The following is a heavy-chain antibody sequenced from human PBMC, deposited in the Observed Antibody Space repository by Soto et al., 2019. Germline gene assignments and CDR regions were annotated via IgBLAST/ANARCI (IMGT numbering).Heavy chain of an antibody. CDR3: AKGWYSSSSGYYYYYGMDV. J-gene: IGHJ6*02. D-gene: IGHD6-6*01. Sequence: PGGSLRLSCAASGFTFDDYAMHWVRQAPGKGLEWVSGISWNSGSIGYADSVKGRFTISRDNAKNSLYLQMNSLRAEDTALYYCAKGWYSSSSGYYYYYGMDVWGQGTTVTVSS. CDR1: GFTFDDYA. V-gene: IGHV3-9*01. CDR2: ISWNSGSI.